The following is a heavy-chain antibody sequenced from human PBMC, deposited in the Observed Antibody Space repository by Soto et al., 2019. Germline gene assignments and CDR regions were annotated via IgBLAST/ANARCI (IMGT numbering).Heavy chain of an antibody. V-gene: IGHV4-4*02. Sequence: SETLSLTCAVSGGSISSSNWWSWVRQPPGKGLEWIGEIYHSGSTNYNPSLKSRVTISVDKSKNQFSLKLSSVTAADTAVYYCARGPDYYYYGMDVWGQGATVTVSS. J-gene: IGHJ6*02. CDR2: IYHSGST. CDR1: GGSISSSNW. CDR3: ARGPDYYYYGMDV.